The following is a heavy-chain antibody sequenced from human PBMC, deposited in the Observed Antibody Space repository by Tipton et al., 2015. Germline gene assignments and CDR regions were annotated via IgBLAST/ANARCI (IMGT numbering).Heavy chain of an antibody. Sequence: SLRLPCAASGFIFSSYGMHWVRQAPGKGLEWVAFIWYDGSHKYYVESVKGRFNISRDNSNNTLYLQMNSLRGEDTAVYYCARDGTAHVVSGMDVWGQGTSVAVSS. CDR2: IWYDGSHK. CDR3: ARDGTAHVVSGMDV. J-gene: IGHJ6*02. V-gene: IGHV3-33*08. CDR1: GFIFSSYG. D-gene: IGHD2-21*01.